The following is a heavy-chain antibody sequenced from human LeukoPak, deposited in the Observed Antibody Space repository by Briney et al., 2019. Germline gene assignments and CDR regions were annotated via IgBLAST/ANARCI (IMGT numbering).Heavy chain of an antibody. CDR3: ARVGATQAFDY. CDR1: GFTFSSYA. J-gene: IGHJ4*02. CDR2: ISSNGGST. Sequence: GGSLTLSCAASGFTFSSYAMHWVRQAPGKGLEYVSAISSNGGSTYYANSVKGRFTISRDNSKNTLYLQMGSLRAEDMAVYYCARVGATQAFDYWSQGTLVTVSS. V-gene: IGHV3-64*01. D-gene: IGHD1-26*01.